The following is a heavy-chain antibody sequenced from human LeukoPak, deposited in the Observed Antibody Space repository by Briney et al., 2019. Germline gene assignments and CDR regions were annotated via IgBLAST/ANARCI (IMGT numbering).Heavy chain of an antibody. CDR2: IYTSGST. D-gene: IGHD2-2*01. V-gene: IGHV4-4*07. Sequence: SETLSLTCTVSGGSISSYYWSWIRQPAGKGLEWIRRIYTSGSTNYNPSLKSRVTMSVDTSKNQFSPKLSSVTAADTAVYYCARDLGSRYCSSTSCLYHFDYWGQGTLVTVSS. J-gene: IGHJ4*02. CDR3: ARDLGSRYCSSTSCLYHFDY. CDR1: GGSISSYY.